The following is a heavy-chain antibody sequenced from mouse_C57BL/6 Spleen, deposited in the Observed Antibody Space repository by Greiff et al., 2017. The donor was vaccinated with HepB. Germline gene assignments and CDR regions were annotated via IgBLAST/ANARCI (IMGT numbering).Heavy chain of an antibody. Sequence: QVQLQQPGAELVKPGASVKLSCKASGYTFTSYWMQWVKQRPGQGLEWIGEIDPSDSYTNYNQKFKGKATLTVDTSSSTASMQLSSLTSEDSAVYYCARGYGNYGYFDVWGTGTTVTVSS. CDR2: IDPSDSYT. J-gene: IGHJ1*03. CDR3: ARGYGNYGYFDV. CDR1: GYTFTSYW. V-gene: IGHV1-50*01. D-gene: IGHD2-1*01.